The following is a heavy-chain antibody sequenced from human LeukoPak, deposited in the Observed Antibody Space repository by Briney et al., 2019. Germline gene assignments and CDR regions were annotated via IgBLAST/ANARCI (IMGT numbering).Heavy chain of an antibody. CDR1: GFTFSSYW. D-gene: IGHD3-3*01. CDR2: IYYSGST. V-gene: IGHV4-59*01. CDR3: ARDRGDFLYYYMDV. J-gene: IGHJ6*03. Sequence: GSLRLSCAASGFTFSSYWMSWVRQAPGKGLEWIGYIYYSGSTNYNPSLKSRVTISVDTSKNQFSLKLSSVTAADTAVYYCARDRGDFLYYYMDVWGKGTTVTVSS.